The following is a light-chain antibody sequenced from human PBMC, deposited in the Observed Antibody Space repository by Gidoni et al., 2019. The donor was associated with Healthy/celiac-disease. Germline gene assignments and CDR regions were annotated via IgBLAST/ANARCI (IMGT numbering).Light chain of an antibody. Sequence: DIQMTQPPSSLSASVGDRVTITCQASQSISSYLNWYQQKPGKAPKLLIYAASSLQSGVPSRFSGSGSGTDFTLTISSLQPEDFATYYCQQSYSTPPITFGQGTRLEIK. CDR2: AAS. J-gene: IGKJ5*01. V-gene: IGKV1-39*01. CDR3: QQSYSTPPIT. CDR1: QSISSY.